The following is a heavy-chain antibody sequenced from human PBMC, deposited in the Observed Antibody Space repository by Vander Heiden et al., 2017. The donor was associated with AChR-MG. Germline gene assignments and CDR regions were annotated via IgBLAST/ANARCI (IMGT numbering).Heavy chain of an antibody. V-gene: IGHV3-21*01. CDR2: ISSSSSYI. CDR3: ARDAVPKNDYYYYYYMDV. D-gene: IGHD6-6*01. CDR1: GFTFSSYS. Sequence: EVQLVESGGGLVKPGGSLRLSCAASGFTFSSYSMNWVRQAPGKGLEWVSSISSSSSYIYYADSVKGRFTISRDNAKNSLYLQMNSLRAEDTAVYYCARDAVPKNDYYYYYYMDVWGKGNTVTVSS. J-gene: IGHJ6*03.